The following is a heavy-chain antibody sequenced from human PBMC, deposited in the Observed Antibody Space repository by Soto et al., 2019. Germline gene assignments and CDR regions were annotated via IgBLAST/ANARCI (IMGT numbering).Heavy chain of an antibody. CDR2: FDPEDGET. J-gene: IGHJ5*02. Sequence: ASVKVSCKVSGYTHTELSMHWVRQAPGKGLEWMGGFDPEDGETIYAQKFQGRVTMTEDTSTDTAYMELSSLRSEDTAVYYCATEYDYYGSGSENNWFDPWGQGTLVTVSS. CDR3: ATEYDYYGSGSENNWFDP. V-gene: IGHV1-24*01. CDR1: GYTHTELS. D-gene: IGHD3-10*01.